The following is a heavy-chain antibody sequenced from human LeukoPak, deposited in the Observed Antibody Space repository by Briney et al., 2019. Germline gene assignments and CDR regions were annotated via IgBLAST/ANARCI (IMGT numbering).Heavy chain of an antibody. J-gene: IGHJ4*02. Sequence: GGSLRLSCAASGFTFSSYAMHWVRQAPGKGLEWVAVISDDGTFTLYGDSVRGRFTISRDSSKNTLYLQMNSLRPEDTAVYYCARDPYRDAPDYFDYGGQGPLVTVSS. CDR2: ISDDGTFT. CDR1: GFTFSSYA. V-gene: IGHV3-30-3*01. CDR3: ARDPYRDAPDYFDY.